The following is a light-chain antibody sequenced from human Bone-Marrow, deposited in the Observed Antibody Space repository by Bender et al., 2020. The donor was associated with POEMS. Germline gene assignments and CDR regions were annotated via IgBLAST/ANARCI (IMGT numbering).Light chain of an antibody. CDR2: SSL. CDR1: SSNIGAHA. J-gene: IGLJ3*02. Sequence: QSVLTQPPSASGTPGQRVTISCSGGSSNIGAHAVNWYQPLPGTAPKLLIYSSLRRPSEVPDRFSGSRSGTSASLAISGLQSEDEADYYCAVWDDSLNGWVFGGGTKLTVL. V-gene: IGLV1-44*01. CDR3: AVWDDSLNGWV.